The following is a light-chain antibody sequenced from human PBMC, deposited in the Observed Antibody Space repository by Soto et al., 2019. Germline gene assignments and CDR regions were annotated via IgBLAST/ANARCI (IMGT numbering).Light chain of an antibody. J-gene: IGLJ2*01. Sequence: QSVLTQPPSVSGTPGQRVSIYCTGTSSNLGAGYDVHWYQQLPGAAPRLLIFGNNVRPSGVPDRFSGSKSGTSASLAITGLQAEDEAIYHCQSYDGSLATSIFGAGTKVTVL. V-gene: IGLV1-40*01. CDR1: SSNLGAGYD. CDR2: GNN. CDR3: QSYDGSLATSI.